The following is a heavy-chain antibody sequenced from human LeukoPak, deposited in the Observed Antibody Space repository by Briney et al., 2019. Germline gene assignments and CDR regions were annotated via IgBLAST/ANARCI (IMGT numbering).Heavy chain of an antibody. CDR3: ARGGYYYYGMDV. V-gene: IGHV1-8*01. J-gene: IGHJ6*02. CDR2: MNPNSGNT. CDR1: GYTFTSYD. Sequence: ASVKVSCKASGYTFTSYDIHWVQQATGQGLEWMGWMNPNSGNTGYAQKFQGRVTMTRNTSISTAYMELSSLRSEDTAVYYCARGGYYYYGMDVWGQGTTVTVSS.